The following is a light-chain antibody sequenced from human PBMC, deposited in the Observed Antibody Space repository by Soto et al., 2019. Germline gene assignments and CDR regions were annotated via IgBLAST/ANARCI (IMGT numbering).Light chain of an antibody. V-gene: IGKV1-27*01. J-gene: IGKJ1*01. CDR3: HQYNNRPPWT. CDR2: AAS. Sequence: DIPMNPSPSSLSASVGDKVPLTCPGSHGINNYWAWYHQKPGKTPKLLIYAASTRLSGVPSRFSGSGSGTDVTLTIISLLSEDYAVYYCHQYNNRPPWTFGQGTKVDIK. CDR1: HGINNY.